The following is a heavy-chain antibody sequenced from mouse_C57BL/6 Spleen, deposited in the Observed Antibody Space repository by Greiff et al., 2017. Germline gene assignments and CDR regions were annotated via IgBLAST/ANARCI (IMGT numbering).Heavy chain of an antibody. V-gene: IGHV1-76*01. J-gene: IGHJ2*01. CDR1: GYTFTDYY. D-gene: IGHD3-1*01. CDR3: ARQDKRAEYYFDY. CDR2: IYPGSGNT. Sequence: VQLQQSGAELVRPGASVKLSCKASGYTFTDYYINWVKQRPGQGLEWIARIYPGSGNTYYNEKFKGKATLTAEKSSSTAYMQLSSLTSEDSAVYFCARQDKRAEYYFDYWGQGTTLTVSS.